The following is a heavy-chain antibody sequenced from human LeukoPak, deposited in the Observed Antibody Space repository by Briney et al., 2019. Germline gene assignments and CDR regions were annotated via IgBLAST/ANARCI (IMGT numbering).Heavy chain of an antibody. CDR3: ARDHDWAFDY. J-gene: IGHJ4*02. CDR2: ISSDSTTI. V-gene: IGHV3-48*01. D-gene: IGHD3-16*01. CDR1: GFTFSSYS. Sequence: GGSLRLSCAASGFTFSSYSMNWVRRAPGKGLEWVSYISSDSTTIDCADSVKGRFTISRDNARNSLYLQMNSLRAEDTAVYYCARDHDWAFDYWGQGTLVTVSS.